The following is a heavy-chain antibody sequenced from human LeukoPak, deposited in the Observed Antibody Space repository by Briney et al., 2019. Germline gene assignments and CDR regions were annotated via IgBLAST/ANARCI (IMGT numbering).Heavy chain of an antibody. CDR1: GFTFSDYY. J-gene: IGHJ5*02. Sequence: SGRSLGLSCAASGFTFSDYYRSWIRQAPGKGLEWVSYISSSGSTIYYADSVKGRFTISRDNAKNSLYLQMNSLRAEDTAVYYCARNYYGSGSYYKTWGQGTLVTVSS. V-gene: IGHV3-11*01. D-gene: IGHD3-10*01. CDR3: ARNYYGSGSYYKT. CDR2: ISSSGSTI.